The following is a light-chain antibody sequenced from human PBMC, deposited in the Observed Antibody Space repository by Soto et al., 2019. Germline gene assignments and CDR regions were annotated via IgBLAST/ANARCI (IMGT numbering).Light chain of an antibody. J-gene: IGLJ1*01. Sequence: QSVLTQPASVSGSPGQSITISCTGTSSDVGGYNYVSWYQQRPGKAPKLMIYEVSNRPSGVSNRFSGSKSGNTASLTISGLQAEDEADYYCSSYTSSSILYVFGTGTKVTVL. CDR2: EVS. CDR1: SSDVGGYNY. CDR3: SSYTSSSILYV. V-gene: IGLV2-14*01.